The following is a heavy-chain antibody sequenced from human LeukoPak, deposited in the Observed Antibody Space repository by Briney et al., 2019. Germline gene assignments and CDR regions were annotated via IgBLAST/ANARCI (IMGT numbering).Heavy chain of an antibody. Sequence: GGSLRLSCAASGFTFSSYAMHWVRQAPGKGLVWVSRIASDGSSTTYADSVKGRFSISRDNAKNTLYLQMNSLRVGDTAVYYCARGRPHGNDYWGQGTLVTVSS. CDR3: ARGRPHGNDY. D-gene: IGHD4-23*01. V-gene: IGHV3-74*01. J-gene: IGHJ4*02. CDR2: IASDGSST. CDR1: GFTFSSYA.